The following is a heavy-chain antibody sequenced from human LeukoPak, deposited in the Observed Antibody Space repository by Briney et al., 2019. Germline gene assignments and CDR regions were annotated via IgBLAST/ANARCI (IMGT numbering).Heavy chain of an antibody. J-gene: IGHJ4*02. CDR1: GGSISSHY. V-gene: IGHV4-59*11. D-gene: IGHD2-15*01. Sequence: PSETLSLTCTVSGGSISSHYWSWIRQPPGKGLEWIGYIYYSGSTNYNPSLKSRVTISVDTSKNQFSLKLSSVTAADTAVYYCAREDCSGGSCYFYYWGQGTLVTVSS. CDR2: IYYSGST. CDR3: AREDCSGGSCYFYY.